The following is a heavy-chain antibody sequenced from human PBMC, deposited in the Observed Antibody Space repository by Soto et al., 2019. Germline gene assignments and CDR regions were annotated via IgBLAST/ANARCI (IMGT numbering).Heavy chain of an antibody. V-gene: IGHV3-21*01. J-gene: IGHJ4*02. D-gene: IGHD2-8*01. CDR3: AREPLGYCTNGVCYTGFDY. Sequence: GGSLRLSCAASGSTFSSYSMNWVRQAPGKGLEWVSSISSSSSYIYYADSVKGRFTISRDNAKNSLYLQMNSLRAEDTAVYYCAREPLGYCTNGVCYTGFDYWGQGTLVTVSS. CDR1: GSTFSSYS. CDR2: ISSSSSYI.